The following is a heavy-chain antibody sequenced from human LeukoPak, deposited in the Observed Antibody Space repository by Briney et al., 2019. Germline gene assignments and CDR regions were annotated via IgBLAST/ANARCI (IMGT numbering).Heavy chain of an antibody. Sequence: VASVKVSCKASGGTFSSYAISWVRQAPGQGLEWMGGIIPIFGTANYAQKFQGRVTITADESTSTAYMELSSLRSEDTAVYCCARASVYSGSRGPLDYWGQGTLVTVSS. D-gene: IGHD1-26*01. V-gene: IGHV1-69*13. CDR3: ARASVYSGSRGPLDY. J-gene: IGHJ4*02. CDR2: IIPIFGTA. CDR1: GGTFSSYA.